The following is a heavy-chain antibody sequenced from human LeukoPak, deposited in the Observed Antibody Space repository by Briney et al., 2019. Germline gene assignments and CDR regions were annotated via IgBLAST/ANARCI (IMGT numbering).Heavy chain of an antibody. J-gene: IGHJ4*02. CDR2: ISSSGNII. D-gene: IGHD2-2*01. CDR1: GFTFIDYD. CDR3: ARGDYHGYSTSRRYFDY. Sequence: SGGSLRLSCTASGFTFIDYDMNWVRQAPGKGLEWVSHISSSGNIIYYADSVKGRFTISRDNAKNSLYLQMNSLRAEDTAVYYYARGDYHGYSTSRRYFDYWGQGTLVTVSS. V-gene: IGHV3-48*03.